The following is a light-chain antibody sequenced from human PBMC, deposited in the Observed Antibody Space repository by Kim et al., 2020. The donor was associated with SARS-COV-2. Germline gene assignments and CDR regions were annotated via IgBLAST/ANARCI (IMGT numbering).Light chain of an antibody. CDR1: KLGDKY. V-gene: IGLV3-1*01. CDR3: QAWDSSTVV. CDR2: QDN. J-gene: IGLJ2*01. Sequence: SYELTQPPSVSVSPGQTASINCSGDKLGDKYACWYQQKPGQSPVLVIYQDNKRPSGIPGRFSGSNSGNTATLTISGTQAMDEADYYCQAWDSSTVVFGGG.